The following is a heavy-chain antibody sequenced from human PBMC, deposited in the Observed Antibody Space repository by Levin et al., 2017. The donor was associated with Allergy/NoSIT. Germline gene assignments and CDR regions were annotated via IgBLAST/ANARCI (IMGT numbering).Heavy chain of an antibody. CDR3: ARESMVGATSAFDI. V-gene: IGHV4-59*01. CDR1: GGSISSYY. CDR2: IYYSGST. D-gene: IGHD1-26*01. Sequence: SQTLSLTCTVSGGSISSYYWSWIRQPPGKGLEWIGYIYYSGSTNYNPSLKSRVTISVDTSKNQFSLKLSSVTAADTAVYYCARESMVGATSAFDIWGQGTMVTVSS. J-gene: IGHJ3*02.